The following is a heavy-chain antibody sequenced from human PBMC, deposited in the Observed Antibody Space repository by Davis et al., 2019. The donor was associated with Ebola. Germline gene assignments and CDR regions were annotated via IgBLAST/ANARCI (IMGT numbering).Heavy chain of an antibody. CDR2: ISSSSSYI. V-gene: IGHV3-21*01. CDR1: GFTFSSYS. D-gene: IGHD2-15*01. Sequence: GESLKISCAASGFTFSSYSMNWVRQAPGKGLEWVSSISSSSSYIYYADSEKGRFTFSRDNAKNSLYLQMNSLRAEDTAVYYCARDRYCSGGSCYLDYWGQGTLVTVSS. J-gene: IGHJ4*02. CDR3: ARDRYCSGGSCYLDY.